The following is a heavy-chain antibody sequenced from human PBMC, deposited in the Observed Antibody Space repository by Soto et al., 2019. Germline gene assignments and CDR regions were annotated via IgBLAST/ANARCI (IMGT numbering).Heavy chain of an antibody. CDR2: ISGYNGNT. Sequence: ASVKVSCKSSGYTFTSYGISWVRQAPGQGLEWMGWISGYNGNTNYAQKLQGRVTMTTDTSTSTAYMELRSLRSDDTAVYFCARGGYYDSSGSRNYYYYGMNVWGQGTTVTVSS. J-gene: IGHJ6*02. CDR3: ARGGYYDSSGSRNYYYYGMNV. V-gene: IGHV1-18*01. D-gene: IGHD3-22*01. CDR1: GYTFTSYG.